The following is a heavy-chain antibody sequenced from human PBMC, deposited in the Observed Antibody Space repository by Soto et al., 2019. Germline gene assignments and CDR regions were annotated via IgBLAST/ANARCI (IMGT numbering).Heavy chain of an antibody. D-gene: IGHD3-22*01. CDR2: ISSSSSYI. Sequence: PGGSLRLSCAASGFTFSSYSMNWVRQAPGKGLEWVSSISSSSSYIYYADSVKGRFTISRDNAKNSLYLQMNSLRAEDTAVYYCARDKYYDSSGPFNPFDYWGQGTLVTVSS. V-gene: IGHV3-21*01. CDR3: ARDKYYDSSGPFNPFDY. CDR1: GFTFSSYS. J-gene: IGHJ4*02.